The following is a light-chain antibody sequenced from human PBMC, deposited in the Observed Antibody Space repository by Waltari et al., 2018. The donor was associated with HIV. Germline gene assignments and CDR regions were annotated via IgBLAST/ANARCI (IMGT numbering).Light chain of an antibody. V-gene: IGLV3-1*01. CDR3: QAWDSSTVV. Sequence: SYELTQPPSVSVSPGQTASITCSGDKLGDKYACWYQQKPGQSPVVVIYQDSKRPSGIPERFSGSNSGNTATLTISGTQAMDEADYYCQAWDSSTVVFGRGTKLTVL. CDR1: KLGDKY. J-gene: IGLJ2*01. CDR2: QDS.